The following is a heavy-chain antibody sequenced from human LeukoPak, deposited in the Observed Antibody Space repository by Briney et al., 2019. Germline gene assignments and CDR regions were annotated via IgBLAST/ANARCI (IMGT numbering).Heavy chain of an antibody. V-gene: IGHV7-4-1*01. CDR3: ARGRSSPGIDY. CDR1: GYTFTSYA. Sequence: ASVKVSCKASGYTFTSYAMNWVQQAPGQGLEWMGWINTNTGNLTYAQGFRGRFVFSFDTSVSTAYLQIYSLEPEDTAVYFCARGRSSPGIDYWGLGTQVTVSS. D-gene: IGHD1-26*01. J-gene: IGHJ4*02. CDR2: INTNTGNL.